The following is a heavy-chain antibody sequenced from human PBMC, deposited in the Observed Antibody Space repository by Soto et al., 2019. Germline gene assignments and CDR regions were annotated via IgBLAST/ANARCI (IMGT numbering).Heavy chain of an antibody. CDR1: GYTFTSYG. CDR2: ISAYNGNT. V-gene: IGHV1-18*01. J-gene: IGHJ6*02. D-gene: IGHD5-18*01. CDR3: ARDADTAMVTNGMDV. Sequence: AAVNVSFKASGYTFTSYGISWVRQAPGQGLEWMGWISAYNGNTNYAQKLQGRVTMTTDTSTSTAYMELRGLRSDDTAVYYCARDADTAMVTNGMDVWGQGTTVTVSS.